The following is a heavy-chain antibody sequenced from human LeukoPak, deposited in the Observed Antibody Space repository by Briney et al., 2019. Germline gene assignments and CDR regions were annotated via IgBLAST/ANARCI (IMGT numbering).Heavy chain of an antibody. CDR2: ISGGGDSI. J-gene: IGHJ4*02. CDR3: AKESPQFDY. Sequence: GGSLRLSCAASGFTFRNFAMSWVRQAPGRGLEWVSTISGGGDSIYYADSVKGRFTISRDNSKNTLYLQMKSLRVEDTAVYYCAKESPQFDYWGQGTLVTVSS. V-gene: IGHV3-23*01. CDR1: GFTFRNFA.